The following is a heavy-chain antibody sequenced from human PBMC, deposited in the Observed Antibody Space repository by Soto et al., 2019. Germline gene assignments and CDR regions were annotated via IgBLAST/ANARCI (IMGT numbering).Heavy chain of an antibody. CDR3: AHSTDCTSTTCPPGFYY. D-gene: IGHD2-2*01. V-gene: IGHV2-5*02. J-gene: IGHJ4*02. CDR1: GFSLSTSGVG. CDR2: IYWDDDK. Sequence: GSGPTLVNPTQTLTLTCTFSGFSLSTSGVGVGWIRQPPGKALEWLALIYWDDDKRYSPSLKSRLTITKDTSKNQVVLTMTNMDPVDTATYYCAHSTDCTSTTCPPGFYYWGQGTLVTVSS.